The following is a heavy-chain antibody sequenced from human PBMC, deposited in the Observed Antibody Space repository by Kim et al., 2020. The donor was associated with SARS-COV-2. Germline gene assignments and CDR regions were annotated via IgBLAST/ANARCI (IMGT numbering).Heavy chain of an antibody. CDR1: GFSLSTSGMS. J-gene: IGHJ4*02. CDR2: IDWDDDE. Sequence: SGPTLVKPTQTLTLTCTFSGFSLSTSGMSVNWIRQPPGKALEWLALIDWDDDEYYSTSLKTRLTISRDTPKNQVVLTMTNMDPVDTATYYCARIYSSGWYNFFDYWGQGILVTVSS. V-gene: IGHV2-70*13. D-gene: IGHD6-19*01. CDR3: ARIYSSGWYNFFDY.